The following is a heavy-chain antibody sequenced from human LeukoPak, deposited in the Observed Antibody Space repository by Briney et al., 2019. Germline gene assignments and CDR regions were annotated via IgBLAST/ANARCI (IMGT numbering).Heavy chain of an antibody. D-gene: IGHD3-22*01. CDR1: GYTFTGYY. Sequence: ASVKVSCKASGYTFTGYYMHWVRQAPGQGLEWMGWINPNSGGTNYAQKFQGRVTMTRDTSISTAYMELSRLRSDDTAVYYCARDSTPYYYDSSGYDFDYWGQGTLVTVSS. J-gene: IGHJ4*02. V-gene: IGHV1-2*02. CDR3: ARDSTPYYYDSSGYDFDY. CDR2: INPNSGGT.